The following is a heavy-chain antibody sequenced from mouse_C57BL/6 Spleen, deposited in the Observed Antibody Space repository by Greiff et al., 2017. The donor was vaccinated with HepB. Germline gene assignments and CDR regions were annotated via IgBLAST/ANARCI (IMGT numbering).Heavy chain of an antibody. D-gene: IGHD2-4*01. CDR2: IDPSDSET. Sequence: QVQLQQSGAELVRPGSSVKLSCKASGYTFTSYWMHWVKQRPIQGLEWIGNIDPSDSETHYNQKFKDKATLTVDKSSSTAYMQLSSLTSEDSAVYYCARGGIYYDYDDGAWFAYWGQGTLVTVSA. J-gene: IGHJ3*01. CDR1: GYTFTSYW. V-gene: IGHV1-52*01. CDR3: ARGGIYYDYDDGAWFAY.